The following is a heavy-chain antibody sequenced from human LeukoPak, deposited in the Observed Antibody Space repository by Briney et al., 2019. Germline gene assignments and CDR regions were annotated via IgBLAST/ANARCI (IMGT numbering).Heavy chain of an antibody. CDR3: ARGKPVTGTPDYYSYGMDV. J-gene: IGHJ6*02. CDR1: EFTVSSTY. D-gene: IGHD1-20*01. V-gene: IGHV3-53*01. Sequence: GGSLRLSCAVSEFTVSSTYMSWVRQAPGEGLEWVSLMYSFGNTYYADSVKGRFTISRDNSKNTLYLQMNSLRAEDTALYYCARGKPVTGTPDYYSYGMDVWGQGTMVTVSS. CDR2: MYSFGNT.